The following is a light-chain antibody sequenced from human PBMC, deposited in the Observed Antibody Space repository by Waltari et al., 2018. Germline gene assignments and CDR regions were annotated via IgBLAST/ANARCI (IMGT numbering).Light chain of an antibody. Sequence: QALLTQPPSLSAAPGQSVTISSSGSSPNIAKHDVPWYQHVPGTAPRLLIFGNTKRPSGIPDRFSGSKSGTSATLAITGLQTGDEADYYCGSWDASLNGWVFGGGTKLTVL. CDR3: GSWDASLNGWV. V-gene: IGLV1-51*02. CDR1: SPNIAKHD. J-gene: IGLJ3*02. CDR2: GNT.